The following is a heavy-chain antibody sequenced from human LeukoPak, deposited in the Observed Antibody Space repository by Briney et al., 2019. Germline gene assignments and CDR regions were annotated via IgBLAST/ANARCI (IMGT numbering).Heavy chain of an antibody. CDR3: ARRGAYYYDSSGYPRQWYFDL. CDR1: GYRFTSYW. Sequence: PGESLKISCKGSGYRFTSYWIGWVRQMPGKGLEWMGIIYPGDSDTRYSPSFQGQVTISADKSISTAYLQWSSLKASDTAMYYCARRGAYYYDSSGYPRQWYFDLWGRGTLVTVSS. J-gene: IGHJ2*01. CDR2: IYPGDSDT. D-gene: IGHD3-22*01. V-gene: IGHV5-51*01.